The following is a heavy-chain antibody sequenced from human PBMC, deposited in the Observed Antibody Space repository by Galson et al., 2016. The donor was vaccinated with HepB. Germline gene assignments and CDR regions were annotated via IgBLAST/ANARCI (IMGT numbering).Heavy chain of an antibody. J-gene: IGHJ4*02. V-gene: IGHV3-11*06. D-gene: IGHD2-21*01. CDR3: AREGRGDYSNTIDS. CDR1: GFTFSDYY. CDR2: ISRSSSYI. Sequence: SLRLSCAASGFTFSDYYMSWIRQAPGKGLEWISYISRSSSYIIYADSVKGRFTISRDDAKNSLYLQMNSLRAEDTAVYYCAREGRGDYSNTIDSWGQGTLVTVSS.